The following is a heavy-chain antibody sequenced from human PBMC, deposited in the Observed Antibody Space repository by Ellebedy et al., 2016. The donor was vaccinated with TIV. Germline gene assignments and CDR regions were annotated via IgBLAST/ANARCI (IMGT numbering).Heavy chain of an antibody. D-gene: IGHD6-19*01. CDR2: IYSGGST. V-gene: IGHV3-66*01. CDR3: AKSRGGKWLVREYFQH. CDR1: GFTVSSNY. Sequence: GESLKISCAASGFTVSSNYMSWVRQAPGKGLEWVSVIYSGGSTYYADSVKGRFTISRDNSKNTLYLQMNSLRAEDTAVYYCAKSRGGKWLVREYFQHWGQGTLVTVSS. J-gene: IGHJ1*01.